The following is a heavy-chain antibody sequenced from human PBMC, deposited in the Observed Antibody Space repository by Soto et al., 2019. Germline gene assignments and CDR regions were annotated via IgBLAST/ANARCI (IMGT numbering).Heavy chain of an antibody. V-gene: IGHV3-23*01. Sequence: GGSLRLSCAASGFTFSSYAMSWVRQAPGKGLEWVSAISGSGGSTYYADSVKGRFTISRDNSKNTLYLQMNSLRAEDTAVYYCAKERIRQWLERDYFDYWGQGTLVTVSS. CDR1: GFTFSSYA. CDR2: ISGSGGST. J-gene: IGHJ4*02. CDR3: AKERIRQWLERDYFDY. D-gene: IGHD6-19*01.